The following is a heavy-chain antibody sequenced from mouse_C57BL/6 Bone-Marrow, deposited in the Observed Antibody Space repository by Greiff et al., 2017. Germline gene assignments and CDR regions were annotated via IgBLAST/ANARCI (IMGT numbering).Heavy chain of an antibody. CDR1: GFTFSSYG. CDR2: ISSGGSYT. D-gene: IGHD2-4*01. J-gene: IGHJ4*01. CDR3: ARREITRPYSYAMDY. Sequence: EVKVVESGGDLVKPGGSLKLSCAASGFTFSSYGMSWVRQTPDKRLEWVATISSGGSYTYYPDSVKGRFTISRDNAKNTLYLQMSSLKSEDTAMYYCARREITRPYSYAMDYWGQGTSVTVSS. V-gene: IGHV5-6*02.